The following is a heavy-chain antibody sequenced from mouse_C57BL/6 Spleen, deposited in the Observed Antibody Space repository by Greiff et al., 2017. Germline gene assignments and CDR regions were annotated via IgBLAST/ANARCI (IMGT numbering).Heavy chain of an antibody. Sequence: QVQLQQPGAELVKPGASVKLSCKASGYTFTSYWMQWVKQRPGQGLEWIGEIDPSDSYTNYNQKFKGKATLTVDTSSSTAYMQLSSLTSEDSAVYYCARKFITTGGFAYWGQGTLVTVSA. CDR2: IDPSDSYT. J-gene: IGHJ3*01. CDR3: ARKFITTGGFAY. V-gene: IGHV1-50*01. CDR1: GYTFTSYW. D-gene: IGHD1-1*01.